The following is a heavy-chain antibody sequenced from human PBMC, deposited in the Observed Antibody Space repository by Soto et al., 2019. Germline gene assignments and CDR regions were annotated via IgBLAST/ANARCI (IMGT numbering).Heavy chain of an antibody. J-gene: IGHJ4*02. CDR2: IYYSGST. D-gene: IGHD5-12*01. V-gene: IGHV4-39*01. Sequence: PSETLSLTCTVSGGSISSSSYYWGWIRQPPGKGLEWIGSIYYSGSTYYNPSLKSRVTISVDTSKNQFSLKLSSVTAADTALYYCARGIWVATTADYYLDSWGQATLVTVSS. CDR1: GGSISSSSYY. CDR3: ARGIWVATTADYYLDS.